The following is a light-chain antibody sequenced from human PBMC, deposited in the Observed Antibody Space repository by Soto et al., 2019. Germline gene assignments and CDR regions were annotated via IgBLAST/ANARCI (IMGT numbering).Light chain of an antibody. Sequence: QSVLTQPPSASGSPGQSVTISCTGTSSDVGGYNSVSWYQQHPGKAPKLMIYEVSKRPSGVPDRFSGSKSGNTASLTVSGLQAEDEADYYCSSYAGSNNLDFGTGPTVTVL. CDR2: EVS. CDR1: SSDVGGYNS. V-gene: IGLV2-8*01. CDR3: SSYAGSNNLD. J-gene: IGLJ1*01.